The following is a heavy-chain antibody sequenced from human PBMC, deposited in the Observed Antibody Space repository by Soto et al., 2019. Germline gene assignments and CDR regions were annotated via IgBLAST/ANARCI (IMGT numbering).Heavy chain of an antibody. D-gene: IGHD3-16*01. CDR1: GFSLTPLGVG. CDR3: AHIPNYYQYDWFDP. J-gene: IGHJ5*02. Sequence: QITLKESGPPLVKPTQTLTLTCTFSGFSLTPLGVGVGWIRKPQGKALECLALIYWDDDKRYSPSLQSRLSITKDTSKNQVVLTMTNVDPVDTATYYCAHIPNYYQYDWFDPWGQGTLVSVSS. CDR2: IYWDDDK. V-gene: IGHV2-5*02.